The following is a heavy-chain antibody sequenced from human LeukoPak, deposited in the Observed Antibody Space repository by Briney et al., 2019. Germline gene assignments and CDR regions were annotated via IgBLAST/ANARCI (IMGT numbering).Heavy chain of an antibody. CDR2: VKSRRAGETT. CDR3: TLIQGWGSGSYYRDF. CDR1: GFSISNDW. J-gene: IGHJ4*02. Sequence: GGSLRLSCAASGFSISNDWMSWVRQAPGKGLEWVARVKSRRAGETTDYAAPVKGRFTISRDGSKNTLYLQMNSLKTEDTAVYYCTLIQGWGSGSYYRDFWGQGTLVTVSS. V-gene: IGHV3-15*01. D-gene: IGHD3-10*01.